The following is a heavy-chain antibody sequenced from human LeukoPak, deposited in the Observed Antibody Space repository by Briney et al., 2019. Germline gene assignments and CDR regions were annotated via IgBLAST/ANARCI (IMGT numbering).Heavy chain of an antibody. CDR1: GGSISSYY. J-gene: IGHJ4*02. D-gene: IGHD3-9*01. CDR3: ARDTDWRHFDY. Sequence: SETLSLTCTVSGGSISSYYWSWIRQPPGKGLEGIGYIYYSGSTNYNPSLKSRVTISVETSKNQFSLKLSSVTAADTAVYYSARDTDWRHFDYWGQGTLVTVSS. CDR2: IYYSGST. V-gene: IGHV4-59*01.